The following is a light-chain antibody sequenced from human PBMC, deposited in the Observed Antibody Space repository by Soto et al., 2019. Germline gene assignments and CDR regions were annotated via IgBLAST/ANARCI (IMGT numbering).Light chain of an antibody. CDR2: LNSDGSH. CDR1: SGHSHYA. Sequence: QPVLTQSPSASASLGASVKLTCTLSSGHSHYAIAWHQQRPEKGPRYLMKLNSDGSHGKGDGIPDRFSGSSSGAERYLTISSLQSEDEADYYCQTWGSGGVVFGGGTKLTVL. CDR3: QTWGSGGVV. V-gene: IGLV4-69*01. J-gene: IGLJ2*01.